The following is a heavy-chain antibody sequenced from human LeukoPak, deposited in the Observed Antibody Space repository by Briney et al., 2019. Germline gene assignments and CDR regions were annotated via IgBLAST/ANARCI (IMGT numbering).Heavy chain of an antibody. D-gene: IGHD5-12*01. V-gene: IGHV4-39*01. CDR1: GGSISSSSYY. CDR2: IYYSGST. CDR3: ARRIKWTRGMDV. Sequence: SETLSLTCTVSGGSISSSSYYWGWIRQPPGKGLEWIGSIYYSGSTYYNPSLKSRVTISVDTSKNQFSLKLSSVTAADTAVYYCARRIKWTRGMDVWGQGTTVTVSS. J-gene: IGHJ6*02.